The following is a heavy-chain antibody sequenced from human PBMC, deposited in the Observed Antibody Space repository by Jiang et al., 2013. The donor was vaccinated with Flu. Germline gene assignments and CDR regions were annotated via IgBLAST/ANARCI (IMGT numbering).Heavy chain of an antibody. Sequence: PGEGLEWMGWIHPNTGDTKYAENFQGRVTLTSDTSTSTAYMDLSSLRSDDTAVYYCAGRTGGTWNDAFDIWGQGTMVTVSS. CDR2: IHPNTGDT. D-gene: IGHD2-15*01. V-gene: IGHV1-2*02. J-gene: IGHJ3*02. CDR3: AGRTGGTWNDAFDI.